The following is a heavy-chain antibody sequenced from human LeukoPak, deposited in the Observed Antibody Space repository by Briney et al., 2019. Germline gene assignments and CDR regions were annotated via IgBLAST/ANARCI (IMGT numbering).Heavy chain of an antibody. J-gene: IGHJ5*02. V-gene: IGHV4-59*01. CDR1: GGSISSYH. D-gene: IGHD6-13*01. CDR2: IYYSGST. CDR3: ARGYSSSWYWLDP. Sequence: SETLSLTCSVSGGSISSYHWSWIRQPPGKGLEWVGYIYYSGSTNYNPSLKSRVTISLDTSKNHFSLKLSSVTAADTAVYYCARGYSSSWYWLDPWGQGTLVTVSS.